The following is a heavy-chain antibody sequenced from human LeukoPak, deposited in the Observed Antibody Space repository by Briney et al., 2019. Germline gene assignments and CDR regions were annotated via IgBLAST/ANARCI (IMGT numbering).Heavy chain of an antibody. Sequence: GGSLRLSCAASGFTFSNAWMSWVRQAPGKGLQWVANIKQDGSGKYYVDSVKGRFTISRDNAKNSLYLQMNSLRAEDTAVYYCARDPEDYYDSSAYYDSFDIWGQGTMVTVSS. J-gene: IGHJ3*02. CDR1: GFTFSNAW. CDR2: IKQDGSGK. V-gene: IGHV3-7*01. CDR3: ARDPEDYYDSSAYYDSFDI. D-gene: IGHD3-22*01.